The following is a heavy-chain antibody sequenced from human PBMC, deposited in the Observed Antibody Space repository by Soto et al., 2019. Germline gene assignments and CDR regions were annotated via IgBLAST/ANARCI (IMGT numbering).Heavy chain of an antibody. Sequence: QVQLVQSGAEVKRPGSSVKVSCKASGDTFSFYSINWVRQAPGLGLEWMGRVNPILSMSNYAQRFQVRVTMTADKSTSTDYMELSGLRSEDTAMYYCATSYGSGYRAFDYWGQGALVTVSS. CDR3: ATSYGSGYRAFDY. V-gene: IGHV1-69*04. CDR2: VNPILSMS. D-gene: IGHD3-10*01. J-gene: IGHJ4*02. CDR1: GDTFSFYS.